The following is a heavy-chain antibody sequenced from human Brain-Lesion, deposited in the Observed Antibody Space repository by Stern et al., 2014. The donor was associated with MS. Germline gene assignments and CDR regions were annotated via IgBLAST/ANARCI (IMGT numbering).Heavy chain of an antibody. V-gene: IGHV1-2*02. CDR2: IKPNTGGT. J-gene: IGHJ6*02. D-gene: IGHD3-3*01. Sequence: QLVQSGAEVKKPGASVKVSCKTSGYIFTGYYIHWVRQAPGQGLEGMAWIKPNTGGTRYAQKFQGRVTMSRDTSISTAYVELSSLTSDDTAVYYCARDQRGITIFGVVTDYYYLGMDVWGQGTTVTVSS. CDR1: GYIFTGYY. CDR3: ARDQRGITIFGVVTDYYYLGMDV.